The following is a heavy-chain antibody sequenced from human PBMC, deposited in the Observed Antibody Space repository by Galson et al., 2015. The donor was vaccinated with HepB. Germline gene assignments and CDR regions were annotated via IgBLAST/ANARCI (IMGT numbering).Heavy chain of an antibody. D-gene: IGHD6-13*01. CDR2: ISYDGADK. J-gene: IGHJ4*02. Sequence: SLRLSCAASGFTFSSYGMHWVRQAPGKGLDWVAIISYDGADKYYADSVKGRFTISRDNAKNSLFLQMNSLRAEDTAVYYCVRVGSSWYSYLDSWGQGTLVTVSS. CDR1: GFTFSSYG. CDR3: VRVGSSWYSYLDS. V-gene: IGHV3-30*03.